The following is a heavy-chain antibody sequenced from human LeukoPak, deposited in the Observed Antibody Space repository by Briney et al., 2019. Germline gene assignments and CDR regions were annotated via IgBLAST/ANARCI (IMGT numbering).Heavy chain of an antibody. CDR1: GVTFSHYV. CDR2: ISNDGNNK. D-gene: IGHD2-2*01. CDR3: AKDGFCSTTSCSPNHFAS. J-gene: IGHJ4*02. V-gene: IGHV3-30*18. Sequence: PVGSLRLSCAASGVTFSHYVMHGVRQAPGKGREWMAVISNDGNNKFYADSVKGRFTISRDNSKNTLYLAMTSLSAEDTAVFSCAKDGFCSTTSCSPNHFASWGQGTLVTVSS.